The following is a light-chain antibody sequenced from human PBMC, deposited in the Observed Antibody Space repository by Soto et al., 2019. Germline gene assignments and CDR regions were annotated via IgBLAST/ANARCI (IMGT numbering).Light chain of an antibody. J-gene: IGKJ1*01. Sequence: DIQMTQSPSTLSASVGDSVTITCRASHFVSTYLAWYQQKPGKVPKLLIYDASSLQSEVPSRFSGGGSGTEFTLTISSLQADDFATYYCQQYSSHATLGRGTKVDIK. CDR2: DAS. V-gene: IGKV1-5*01. CDR1: HFVSTY. CDR3: QQYSSHAT.